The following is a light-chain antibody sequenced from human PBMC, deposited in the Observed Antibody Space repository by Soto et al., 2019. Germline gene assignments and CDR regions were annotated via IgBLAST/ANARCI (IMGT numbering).Light chain of an antibody. V-gene: IGKV3-20*01. J-gene: IGKJ4*01. CDR3: QQYGGSPLT. CDR1: QSVSSSY. CDR2: GAS. Sequence: EIVLTQSPGTLSLSPGERATLSCRASQSVSSSYLAWYQQNPGQAPRLLIYGASSRATGIPDRFSGSGSGTDFTLTISRLEPEDFAVYYCQQYGGSPLTFGGGTRWIS.